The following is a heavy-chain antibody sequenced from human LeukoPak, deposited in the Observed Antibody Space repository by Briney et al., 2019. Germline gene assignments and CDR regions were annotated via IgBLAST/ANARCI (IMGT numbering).Heavy chain of an antibody. V-gene: IGHV3-30*18. D-gene: IGHD3-10*01. CDR2: ISYDGSNK. CDR3: AKDRGFGVFFQYYFHY. CDR1: GLSFSDYG. J-gene: IGHJ4*02. Sequence: GGSLRLSCAASGLSFSDYGMHWVRQAPGKGLEWVAVISYDGSNKYYADSVKGRFTISRDNSKNTLYLQMNSLRAEDTAVYYCAKDRGFGVFFQYYFHYWGQGTLVTVSS.